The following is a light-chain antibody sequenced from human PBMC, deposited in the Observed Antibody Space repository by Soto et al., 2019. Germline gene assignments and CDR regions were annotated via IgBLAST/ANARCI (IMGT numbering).Light chain of an antibody. CDR2: DVN. CDR3: TSHTSSNTQV. V-gene: IGLV2-14*01. Sequence: QSALTQPASVSGSPGQSITISCTGTSGDVGGYDFVSWFQQHPGKAPKLIIYDVNDRPSGVSNRFSGSKSGNTASLTISGLQTEDEADYYCTSHTSSNTQVFGTGTKLTVL. J-gene: IGLJ1*01. CDR1: SGDVGGYDF.